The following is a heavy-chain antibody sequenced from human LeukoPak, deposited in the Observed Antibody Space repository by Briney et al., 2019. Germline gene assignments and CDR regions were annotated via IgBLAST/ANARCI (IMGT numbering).Heavy chain of an antibody. CDR2: IIPIFGTA. D-gene: IGHD6-19*01. CDR3: ARSQYSSGWYPHFDY. CDR1: GGTFSSYA. Sequence: SVKVSCKASGGTFSSYAISWVRQAPGQGLEGMGGIIPIFGTANYAQKFQGRVTITADESTSTAYMELSSLRSEDTAVYYCARSQYSSGWYPHFDYWGQGTLVTVSS. V-gene: IGHV1-69*13. J-gene: IGHJ4*02.